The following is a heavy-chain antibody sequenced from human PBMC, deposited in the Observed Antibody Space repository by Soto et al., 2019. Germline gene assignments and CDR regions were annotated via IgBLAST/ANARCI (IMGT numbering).Heavy chain of an antibody. CDR3: ARDPSPYYYESSGPSGYFDY. D-gene: IGHD3-22*01. CDR2: IIPIFGTA. V-gene: IGHV1-69*13. CDR1: GGTFSSYA. Sequence: ASVKVSCKASGGTFSSYAISWVRQAPGQGLEWMGGIIPIFGTANYAQKFQGRVTITADESTSTAYMELSSLRSEDTAVYYCARDPSPYYYESSGPSGYFDYWGQGTLGTVSS. J-gene: IGHJ4*02.